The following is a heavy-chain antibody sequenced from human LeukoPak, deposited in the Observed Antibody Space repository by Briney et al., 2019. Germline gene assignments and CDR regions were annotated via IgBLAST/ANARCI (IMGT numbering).Heavy chain of an antibody. CDR3: ASQTRIYGDYLIGY. D-gene: IGHD4-17*01. V-gene: IGHV1-18*01. J-gene: IGHJ4*02. CDR2: ISAYNGNT. CDR1: GYTFTSYG. Sequence: ASVKVSCKASGYTFTSYGISWVRQAPGQGLEWMGWISAYNGNTNYAQKLQGRVTMTTDTSTSTAYMELRSLRSDDTAVYYCASQTRIYGDYLIGYWGQGTLVTVSS.